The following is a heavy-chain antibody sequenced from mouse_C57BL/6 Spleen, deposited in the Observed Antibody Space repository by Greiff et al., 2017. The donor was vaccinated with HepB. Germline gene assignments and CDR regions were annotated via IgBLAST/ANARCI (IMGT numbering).Heavy chain of an antibody. CDR3: ASFYDGYYQVSYFDY. V-gene: IGHV1-82*01. CDR1: GYAFSSSW. J-gene: IGHJ2*01. CDR2: IYPGDGDT. Sequence: VQLKESGPELVKPGASVKISCKASGYAFSSSWMNWVKQRPGKGLEWIGRIYPGDGDTNYNGKFKGKATLTADKSSSTAYMQLSSLTSEDSAVYFCASFYDGYYQVSYFDYWGQGTTLTVSS. D-gene: IGHD2-3*01.